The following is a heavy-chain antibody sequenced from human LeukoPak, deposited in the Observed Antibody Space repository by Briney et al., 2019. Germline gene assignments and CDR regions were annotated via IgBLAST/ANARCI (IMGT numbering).Heavy chain of an antibody. CDR3: AREAPGGFDP. J-gene: IGHJ5*02. D-gene: IGHD1-14*01. CDR1: GGSISSYY. V-gene: IGHV4-59*01. Sequence: SETLSLTCTVSGGSISSYYWSCIRQPPGKRLELIGYIYYSRSTNYNPSLESRVTISVDTSKNQFSLKLSSVTAADTAVYYCAREAPGGFDPWGQGTLVTVSS. CDR2: IYYSRST.